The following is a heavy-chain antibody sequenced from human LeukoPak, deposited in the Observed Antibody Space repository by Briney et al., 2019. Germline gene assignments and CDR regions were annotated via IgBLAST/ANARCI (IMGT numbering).Heavy chain of an antibody. V-gene: IGHV3-9*01. CDR3: AKGGIVDSVLDY. CDR1: GFTFDDFA. CDR2: VTWNSGIT. J-gene: IGHJ4*02. D-gene: IGHD5-18*01. Sequence: GGSLRLSCAASGFTFDDFAMHWVRQTPGKGLEWVSGVTWNSGITGYADSVKGRFTISRDNAKNSLYLQMNSLRPEDAALYYCAKGGIVDSVLDYWGQGTLVTVSS.